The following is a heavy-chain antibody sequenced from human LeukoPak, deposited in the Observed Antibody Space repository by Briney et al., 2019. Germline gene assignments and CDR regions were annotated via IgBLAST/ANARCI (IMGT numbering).Heavy chain of an antibody. V-gene: IGHV3-48*03. D-gene: IGHD2-21*02. CDR1: GFTFSSYE. Sequence: GGSLRLSCAASGFTFSSYEMNWVRQAPGKGLEWVSYISSSGSTIYYADSVKGRFTISRDNAKNSLYLQMNSLRAEDTAVYYCAGRCGGDCSPTAFDIRGQGTMVTVSS. CDR3: AGRCGGDCSPTAFDI. J-gene: IGHJ3*02. CDR2: ISSSGSTI.